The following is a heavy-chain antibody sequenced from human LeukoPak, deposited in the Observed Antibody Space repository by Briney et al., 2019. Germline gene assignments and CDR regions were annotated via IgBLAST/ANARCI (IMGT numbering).Heavy chain of an antibody. V-gene: IGHV1-69*13. CDR1: GGTFSSYA. D-gene: IGHD2-15*01. CDR2: IIPIFGTA. Sequence: SVKVSCKASGGTFSSYAISWVRQAPGQGLEWMGGIIPIFGTANYAQKFQGRVTITADESTSTAYMELSSLRSEDTAVYYCARLGLTYCSGGSCYPELRIWGQGTMVTVFS. J-gene: IGHJ3*02. CDR3: ARLGLTYCSGGSCYPELRI.